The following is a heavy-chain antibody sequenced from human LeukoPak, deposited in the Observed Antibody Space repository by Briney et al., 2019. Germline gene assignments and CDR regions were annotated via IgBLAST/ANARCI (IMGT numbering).Heavy chain of an antibody. Sequence: GASVKVSCKASGYTFTSYGISWVRQAPGRGLEWMGWISAYNDNTNYAQKLQGRVIMTTDTPTGTAYMELRNLRSDDTAVYYCARDGNIAVAGQLGYWGQGTLVTVSS. J-gene: IGHJ4*02. D-gene: IGHD6-19*01. V-gene: IGHV1-18*01. CDR1: GYTFTSYG. CDR2: ISAYNDNT. CDR3: ARDGNIAVAGQLGY.